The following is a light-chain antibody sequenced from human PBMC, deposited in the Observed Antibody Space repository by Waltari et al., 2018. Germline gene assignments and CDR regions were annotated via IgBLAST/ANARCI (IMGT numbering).Light chain of an antibody. V-gene: IGKV3-15*01. CDR1: QSVTSS. J-gene: IGKJ4*01. CDR2: GAS. CDR3: QQYSKWPLT. Sequence: TQSPATLSLSPAECPTLSCRASQSVTSSLAWYQQKPGQAPRLLIYGASSRATGIPDRFSGSGSGTDFSLTISSLEPEDFAVYYCQQYSKWPLTFGGGTKVEIK.